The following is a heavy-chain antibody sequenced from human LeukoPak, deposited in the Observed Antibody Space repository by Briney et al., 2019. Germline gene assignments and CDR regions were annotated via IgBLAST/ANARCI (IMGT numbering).Heavy chain of an antibody. CDR3: ARVSIAAAEGDFYFDY. Sequence: GGSLRLSCAASGFTVSSNYMSWVRQAPGKGPEWVSVIYSGGSTYYADSVKGRFTISRDNSKNTLYLQMNSLRAEDTAVYYCARVSIAAAEGDFYFDYWGQGTLVTVSS. J-gene: IGHJ4*02. V-gene: IGHV3-66*01. CDR2: IYSGGST. CDR1: GFTVSSNY. D-gene: IGHD6-25*01.